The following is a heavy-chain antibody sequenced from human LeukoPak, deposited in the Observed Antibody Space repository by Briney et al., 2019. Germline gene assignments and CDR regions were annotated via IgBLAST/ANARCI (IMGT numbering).Heavy chain of an antibody. J-gene: IGHJ3*02. CDR3: ARDGDYGDYVDI. D-gene: IGHD4-17*01. CDR2: ISTYNGNT. V-gene: IGHV1-18*01. CDR1: GYTFTSYG. Sequence: ASVKVSCKASGYTFTSYGISWVRQAPGQGLEWMGWISTYNGNTNYAQKLQGRVTMTTDASTSTAYMELRSLRSDDTAVYYCARDGDYGDYVDIWGQGTMVTVSS.